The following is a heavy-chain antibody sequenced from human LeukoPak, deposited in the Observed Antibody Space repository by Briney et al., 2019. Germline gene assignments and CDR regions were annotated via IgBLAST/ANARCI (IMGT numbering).Heavy chain of an antibody. CDR2: IYYGVST. CDR1: GGSISSYY. CDR3: ARHSGAGTGFVY. Sequence: SETLSFTCTVSGGSISSYYWSWIRQPPGKGLEWIGYIYYGVSTNYNPSLKSRLTISIDTSKNQFSLKLSSVTAADTAVYYCARHSGAGTGFVYWGQGTLVTVSS. D-gene: IGHD6-19*01. J-gene: IGHJ4*02. V-gene: IGHV4-59*08.